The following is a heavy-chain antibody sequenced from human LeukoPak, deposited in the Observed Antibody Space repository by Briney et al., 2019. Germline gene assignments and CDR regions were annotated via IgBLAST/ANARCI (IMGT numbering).Heavy chain of an antibody. J-gene: IGHJ6*04. D-gene: IGHD2-2*01. CDR2: ISWDGGST. CDR3: AKDRDRIVVVPAAGMDV. Sequence: QTGGSLRLSCAASGFTFSSYSMNWVRQAPGKGLEWVSLISWDGGSTYYADSVKGRLTISRDNSTNSPYLQMNSLRTEDTALYYCAKDRDRIVVVPAAGMDVWGKGTTVTVSS. CDR1: GFTFSSYS. V-gene: IGHV3-43*01.